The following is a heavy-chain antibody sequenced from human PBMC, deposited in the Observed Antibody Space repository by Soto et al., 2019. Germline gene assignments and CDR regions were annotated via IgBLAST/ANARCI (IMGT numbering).Heavy chain of an antibody. Sequence: QVQLVQSGAEVKKPGSSVKVSCKASGGTFSSYAISWVRQAPGQGLEWMEGIIPIFGTANYAQKFQGRVTITADESTSTAYMELSSLRSEDTAVYYCARDRGYYYDSSGYYVSGYFDYWGQGTLVTVSS. CDR2: IIPIFGTA. CDR1: GGTFSSYA. V-gene: IGHV1-69*01. J-gene: IGHJ4*02. D-gene: IGHD3-22*01. CDR3: ARDRGYYYDSSGYYVSGYFDY.